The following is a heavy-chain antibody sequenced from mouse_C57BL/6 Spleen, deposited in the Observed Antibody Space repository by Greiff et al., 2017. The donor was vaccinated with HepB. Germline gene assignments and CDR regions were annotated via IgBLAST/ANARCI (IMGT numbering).Heavy chain of an antibody. CDR3: ARSPYDYEFAY. J-gene: IGHJ3*01. Sequence: QVQLQQSGAELVKPGASVKLSCKASGYTFTSYWMHWVKQRPGQGLEWIGMIHPNSGSTNYNEKFKSKATLTVDKTSSTAYMQLSSLTSEDSAVYYCARSPYDYEFAYWGQGTLVTVSA. D-gene: IGHD2-4*01. V-gene: IGHV1-64*01. CDR1: GYTFTSYW. CDR2: IHPNSGST.